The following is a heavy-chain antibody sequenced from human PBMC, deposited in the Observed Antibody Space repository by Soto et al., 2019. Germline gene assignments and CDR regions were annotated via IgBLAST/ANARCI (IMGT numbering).Heavy chain of an antibody. CDR2: IYWNDDK. D-gene: IGHD3-22*01. CDR3: AHKYYYDRSGYYYIDY. Sequence: SGPTLVNPTQTLTLTCTFSGFSLSTSGVGVGWIRQPPGKALEWLALIYWNDDKRYSPSLKGRLTITKDTSKNQVVLTMTNMDPVDTATYYCAHKYYYDRSGYYYIDYWGQGTLVTVSS. J-gene: IGHJ4*02. CDR1: GFSLSTSGVG. V-gene: IGHV2-5*01.